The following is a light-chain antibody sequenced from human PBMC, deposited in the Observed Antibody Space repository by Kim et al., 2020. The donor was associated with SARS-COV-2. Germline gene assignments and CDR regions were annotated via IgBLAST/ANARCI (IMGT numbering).Light chain of an antibody. CDR1: QSVSRY. V-gene: IGKV3-11*01. J-gene: IGKJ2*01. Sequence: LSPGESATLSCRASQSVSRYLAWYQQKPGQAPRLRIYEASNRAPGIPARFSGSGSGTDFTLTISSLEPEDFALYYCHLRSNWPAYTFGQGTKLEI. CDR2: EAS. CDR3: HLRSNWPAYT.